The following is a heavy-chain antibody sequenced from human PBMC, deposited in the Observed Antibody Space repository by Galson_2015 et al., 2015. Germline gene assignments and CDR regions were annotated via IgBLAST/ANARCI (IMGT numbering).Heavy chain of an antibody. J-gene: IGHJ4*02. CDR1: GFTFSSYA. CDR3: ASFEWTAMEYYFDY. Sequence: SLRLSCAASGFTFSSYAMHWVRQAPGKGLEWVAVISYDGSNKYYADSVKGRFTIPRDNSKNTLYLQMNSLRAEDTAVYYCASFEWTAMEYYFDYWGQGTLVTVSS. D-gene: IGHD5-18*01. V-gene: IGHV3-30-3*01. CDR2: ISYDGSNK.